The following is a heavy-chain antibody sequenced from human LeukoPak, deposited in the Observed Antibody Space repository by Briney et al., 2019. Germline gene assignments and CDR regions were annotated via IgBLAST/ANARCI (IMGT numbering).Heavy chain of an antibody. CDR1: GYTFTGYY. V-gene: IGHV1-18*04. Sequence: ASVKVSCKASGYTFTGYYMHWVRQAPGQGLEWMGWISAYNGNTNYAQKLQGRVTMTTDTSTSTAYMELRSLRSDDTAVYYCARAEPSTSRPGEWAFDIWGQGTMVTVSS. J-gene: IGHJ3*02. D-gene: IGHD1-14*01. CDR3: ARAEPSTSRPGEWAFDI. CDR2: ISAYNGNT.